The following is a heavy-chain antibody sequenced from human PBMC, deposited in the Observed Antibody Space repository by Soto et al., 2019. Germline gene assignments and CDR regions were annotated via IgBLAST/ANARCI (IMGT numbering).Heavy chain of an antibody. CDR2: ISYDGSNK. V-gene: IGHV3-30*03. CDR1: GFTFSTYG. Sequence: QVQLVESGGGVVQPGRSLRLSCAASGFTFSTYGMHWVRQAPGKGLEWVAAISYDGSNKYYTDSVKGRITISRDTSKNTLYRQMNSLRAEDTAVYYCASLTAGYSSSWYYGMDVWGQGTTVTVSS. D-gene: IGHD6-13*01. J-gene: IGHJ6*02. CDR3: ASLTAGYSSSWYYGMDV.